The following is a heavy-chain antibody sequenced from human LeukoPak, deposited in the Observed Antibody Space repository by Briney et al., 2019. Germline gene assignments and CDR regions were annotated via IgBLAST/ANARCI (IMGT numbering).Heavy chain of an antibody. J-gene: IGHJ3*02. D-gene: IGHD6-25*01. Sequence: GGSLRLSCAASGFTFSSYGMHWVRQAPGKGLEWVAVISYDGSNKYYADSVKDRFTISRDNSKNTLYLQMNSLRAEDTAVYYCARTIAAVNDAFDIWGQGTMVTVSS. CDR3: ARTIAAVNDAFDI. CDR2: ISYDGSNK. CDR1: GFTFSSYG. V-gene: IGHV3-30*03.